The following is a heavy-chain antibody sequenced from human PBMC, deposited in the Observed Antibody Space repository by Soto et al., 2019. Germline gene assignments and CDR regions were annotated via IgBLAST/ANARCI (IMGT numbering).Heavy chain of an antibody. CDR2: IITYNGDT. CDR1: GYIFANSG. Sequence: GASGKVSCKESGYIFANSGMRLPRPAPGQGLEWMGWIITYNGDTNDAPKFQDRVTMTSDTSTSTVYMELRSLRSDDTAVYYCVIAGCAPYSYDRKAFWGQRTSVIGSS. CDR3: VIAGCAPYSYDRKAF. D-gene: IGHD3-16*02. J-gene: IGHJ6*02. V-gene: IGHV1-18*01.